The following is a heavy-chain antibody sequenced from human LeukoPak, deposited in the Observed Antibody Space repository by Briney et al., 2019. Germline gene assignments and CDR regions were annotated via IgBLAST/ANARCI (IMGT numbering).Heavy chain of an antibody. CDR1: GYTFTSYG. V-gene: IGHV1-18*01. Sequence: ASVKVSCKASGYTFTSYGISWVRQAPGQGLEWMGWISAYDGNTNYAQKLQGRVTMTTDTSTSTAYMELRSLRSDDTAGYYCARDLRYSGYDQWAYFDYWGQGTLVTVSS. D-gene: IGHD5-12*01. J-gene: IGHJ4*02. CDR3: ARDLRYSGYDQWAYFDY. CDR2: ISAYDGNT.